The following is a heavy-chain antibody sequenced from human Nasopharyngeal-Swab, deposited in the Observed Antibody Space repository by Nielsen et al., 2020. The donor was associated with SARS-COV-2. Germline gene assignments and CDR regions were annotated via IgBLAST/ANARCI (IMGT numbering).Heavy chain of an antibody. D-gene: IGHD1-7*01. J-gene: IGHJ5*02. CDR3: ARDTGGPPNYFDP. CDR2: INGNSRSI. V-gene: IGHV3-48*04. Sequence: GGSLTLSCAASGFTLSIYAMTWVRQAPGKGLVWVSCINGNSRSITYADSVKGRFTISRDNAKNSLYLQMNFLRVEDTAMYYCARDTGGPPNYFDPWGQGTLVTVSS. CDR1: GFTLSIYA.